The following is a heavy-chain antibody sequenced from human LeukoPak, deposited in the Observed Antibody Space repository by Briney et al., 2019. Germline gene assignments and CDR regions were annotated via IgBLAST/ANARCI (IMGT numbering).Heavy chain of an antibody. V-gene: IGHV3-7*04. Sequence: SGGSLRLSCAASGFTFSSYWMSWVRQAPGKGLEWVANIKYDGSEKYYADSVKGRFTISRDNAKNSLYLQMTSLRADDMAVYYCARDRRCGGSCYQFDPWGQGTLVTVSS. J-gene: IGHJ5*02. CDR1: GFTFSSYW. CDR2: IKYDGSEK. D-gene: IGHD2-15*01. CDR3: ARDRRCGGSCYQFDP.